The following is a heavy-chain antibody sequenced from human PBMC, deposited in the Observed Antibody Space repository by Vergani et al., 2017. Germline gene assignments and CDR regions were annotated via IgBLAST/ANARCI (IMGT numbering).Heavy chain of an antibody. V-gene: IGHV1-69*13. J-gene: IGHJ4*02. CDR1: GYTLTELS. Sequence: QVQLVQSGAEVKKPGASVKVSCKVSGYTLTELSMHWVRQAPGKGLEWMGRIIPIFGTANYAQKFQGRVTITADESTSTAYMELSSLRSEDTAVYYCARVGWYWDHWGQGTLVTVSS. CDR2: IIPIFGTA. CDR3: ARVGWYWDH. D-gene: IGHD6-19*01.